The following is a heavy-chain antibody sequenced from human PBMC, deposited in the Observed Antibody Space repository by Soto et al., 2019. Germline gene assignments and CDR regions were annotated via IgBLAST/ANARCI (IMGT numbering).Heavy chain of an antibody. V-gene: IGHV4-59*01. D-gene: IGHD3-22*01. J-gene: IGHJ4*02. CDR2: VYYSGST. CDR3: ARGINYYDSSGYLH. Sequence: SETLSLTCTVSGGSISGYYWSWIRQPPGQGLEWIGYVYYSGSTNYNPSLKSRVTISVDTSKNQFSLKMNSVTAADTAVYYCARGINYYDSSGYLHWGQGTLVTVSS. CDR1: GGSISGYY.